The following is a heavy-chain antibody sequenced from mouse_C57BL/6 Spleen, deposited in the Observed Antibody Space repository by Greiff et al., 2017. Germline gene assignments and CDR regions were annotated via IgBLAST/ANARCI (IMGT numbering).Heavy chain of an antibody. J-gene: IGHJ2*01. CDR2: ISGGGGNT. CDR3: ARHGITTVVATDACDY. D-gene: IGHD1-1*01. CDR1: GFTFSSYT. Sequence: EVMLVESGGGLVKPGGSLKLSCAASGFTFSSYTMSWVRQTPEKRLEWVATISGGGGNTYYPDSVKGRFTISRDNAKNTLYLQMSSLRSEDTAVYDGARHGITTVVATDACDYWGQGTTLTVSS. V-gene: IGHV5-9*01.